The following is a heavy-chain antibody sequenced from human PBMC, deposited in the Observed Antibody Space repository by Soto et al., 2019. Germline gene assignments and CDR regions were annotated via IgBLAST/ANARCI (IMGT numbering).Heavy chain of an antibody. J-gene: IGHJ6*02. CDR2: INSDGSST. V-gene: IGHV3-74*01. Sequence: EVQLVESGGGLVQPGGSVRLSCAASGFTFSSYWMHWVRQAPGKGLVWVSRINSDGSSTSYADSVKGRFTISRDDAKHTLFLQMYSPRAEATAVYYCARGDSGSYFWVSSGIDVWGQATTVTVSS. D-gene: IGHD1-26*01. CDR3: ARGDSGSYFWVSSGIDV. CDR1: GFTFSSYW.